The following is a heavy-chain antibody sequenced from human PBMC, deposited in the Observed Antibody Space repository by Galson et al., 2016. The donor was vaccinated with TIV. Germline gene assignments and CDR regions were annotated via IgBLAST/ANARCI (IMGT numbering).Heavy chain of an antibody. Sequence: SETLSPTCTVSGGSVSSGGYYWSWVRQPPGKGLEWIGYIYYSGSTDYNPSLKSRVTISRDTSKNQFSLNVNSVTAADTAVYYCARDRVQMVKIERFYYYMDVWGKGTTVTVSS. V-gene: IGHV4-61*08. D-gene: IGHD5-24*01. CDR1: GGSVSSGGYY. CDR2: IYYSGST. J-gene: IGHJ6*03. CDR3: ARDRVQMVKIERFYYYMDV.